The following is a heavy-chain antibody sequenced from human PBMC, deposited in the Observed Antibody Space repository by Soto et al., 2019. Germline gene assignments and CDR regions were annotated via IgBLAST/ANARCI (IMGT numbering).Heavy chain of an antibody. Sequence: GASLKVSCKASGYTFTSYGISWVRPAPGQGLEWMGWISAYNGNTNYAQKLQGRVTMTTDTSTSTAYMELRSLRSDDTAVYYCAREGYDFCSGYSGPHDAFDIWGQGTMVTVSS. CDR1: GYTFTSYG. CDR2: ISAYNGNT. J-gene: IGHJ3*02. CDR3: AREGYDFCSGYSGPHDAFDI. V-gene: IGHV1-18*01. D-gene: IGHD3-3*01.